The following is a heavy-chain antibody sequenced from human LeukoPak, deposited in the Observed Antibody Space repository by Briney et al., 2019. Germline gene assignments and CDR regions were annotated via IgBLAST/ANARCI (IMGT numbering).Heavy chain of an antibody. CDR1: GFTFSNYG. V-gene: IGHV3-7*01. J-gene: IGHJ4*02. CDR3: ARVPDFWSGYCDY. Sequence: GGSLRLSCAASGFTFSNYGMSWVRQAPGKGLEWVANINQDGSERYYLDSVKGRFTISRDNAKNSLYLQMNSLRAEDTAVYYCARVPDFWSGYCDYWGQGTLVTVSS. D-gene: IGHD3-3*01. CDR2: INQDGSER.